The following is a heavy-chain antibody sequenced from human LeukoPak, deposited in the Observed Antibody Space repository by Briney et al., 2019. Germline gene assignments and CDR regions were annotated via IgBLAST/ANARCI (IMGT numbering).Heavy chain of an antibody. V-gene: IGHV3-11*01. CDR1: GFTFSDYY. D-gene: IGHD1-26*01. J-gene: IGHJ6*03. Sequence: GGSLRLSCAASGFTFSDYYMSWIRQAPGKGLEWVSYISSSGSTIYYADSVKGRFTISRDNAKNSLYLQMNSLRAEDTAVYYCASDHPYSGSYYRPLYYYYMDVWGKGTTVTVSS. CDR2: ISSSGSTI. CDR3: ASDHPYSGSYYRPLYYYYMDV.